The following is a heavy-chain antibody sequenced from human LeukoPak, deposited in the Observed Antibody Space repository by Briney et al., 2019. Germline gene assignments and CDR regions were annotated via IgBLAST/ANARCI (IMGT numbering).Heavy chain of an antibody. CDR2: ISTSNYI. J-gene: IGHJ6*03. CDR1: EFTFSSYS. D-gene: IGHD2-2*01. CDR3: TSCRYYYYYYMDV. V-gene: IGHV3-21*01. Sequence: NTGGSLRLSCAASEFTFSSYSLNWVRQAPGKGLEWVASISTSNYIYYADSLKGRFTISRDNAKNSLYLQMNSLNCTRGRFCINTSCRYYYYYYMDVWGRGTTVTVSS.